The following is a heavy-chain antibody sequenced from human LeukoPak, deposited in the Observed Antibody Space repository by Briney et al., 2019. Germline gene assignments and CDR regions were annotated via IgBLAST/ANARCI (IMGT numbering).Heavy chain of an antibody. D-gene: IGHD6-13*01. CDR2: IYYSGST. J-gene: IGHJ6*04. CDR1: GGSISSSSYY. CDR3: ARGKGSGAAADYYYYGMDV. V-gene: IGHV4-39*07. Sequence: SETLSLTCTVSGGSISSSSYYWGWIRQPPGKGLEWIGSIYYSGSTYYNPSLKSRVTISVDTSKNQFSLKLSSVTAADTAVYYCARGKGSGAAADYYYYGMDVWGKGTTVTVSS.